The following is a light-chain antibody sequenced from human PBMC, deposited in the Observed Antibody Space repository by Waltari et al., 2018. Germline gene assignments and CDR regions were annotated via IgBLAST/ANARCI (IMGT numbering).Light chain of an antibody. CDR1: SDDVGRYKF. CDR3: SSHTTSSTLV. J-gene: IGLJ2*01. CDR2: DDT. V-gene: IGLV2-14*03. Sequence: QSALTQPASVSGSPGQSITISCTGSSDDVGRYKFVSWYQQHPGKVPKLLIFDDTDRPSGVSDRFSGSKSGNTASLTISGLQPEDEADYYCSSHTTSSTLVFGGGTRVTVL.